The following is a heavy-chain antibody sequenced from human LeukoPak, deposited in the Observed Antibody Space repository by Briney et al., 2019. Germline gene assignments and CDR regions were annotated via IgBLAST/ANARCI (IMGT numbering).Heavy chain of an antibody. Sequence: ASVKVSCKASGYTFTGYYMHWVRQAPGQGLEWMGWINPNSGGTNYAQKFQGWVTMTRDTSISTAYMELSRLRSDDTAVYYCARGEGLGYYDSSGYPYWGQGTLDTVSS. CDR3: ARGEGLGYYDSSGYPY. V-gene: IGHV1-2*04. CDR2: INPNSGGT. J-gene: IGHJ4*02. D-gene: IGHD3-22*01. CDR1: GYTFTGYY.